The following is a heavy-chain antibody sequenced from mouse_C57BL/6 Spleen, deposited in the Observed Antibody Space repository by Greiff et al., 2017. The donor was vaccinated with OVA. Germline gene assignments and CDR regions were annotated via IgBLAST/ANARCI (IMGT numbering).Heavy chain of an antibody. CDR1: GYAFSSYW. CDR3: ASNYLYAMDD. J-gene: IGHJ4*01. V-gene: IGHV1-80*01. D-gene: IGHD2-1*01. CDR2: IYPGDGDT. Sequence: QVQLQQSGAELVKPGASVKISCKASGYAFSSYWMTWVKQRPGKGLEWIGQIYPGDGDTNYNGKFKGKATLTADKSSSTAYMQLSSLTSEDSAVYFCASNYLYAMDDWGQGTSVTVSS.